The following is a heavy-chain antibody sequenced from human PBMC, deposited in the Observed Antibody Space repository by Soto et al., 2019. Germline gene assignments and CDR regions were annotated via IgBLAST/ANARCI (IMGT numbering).Heavy chain of an antibody. J-gene: IGHJ4*02. V-gene: IGHV3-7*04. CDR2: IKEDGSEK. CDR3: ARDVGLEGCYGGSCRCFDS. Sequence: PGGSLRLSCAVSGFTFSSSWMTWVRQAPGKGLEWVASIKEDGSEKYHVDSVEGRFTISRDNAKTSLYPQMNSLKIEDTAVYYCARDVGLEGCYGGSCRCFDSWGQGTLVTVS. D-gene: IGHD2-15*01. CDR1: GFTFSSSW.